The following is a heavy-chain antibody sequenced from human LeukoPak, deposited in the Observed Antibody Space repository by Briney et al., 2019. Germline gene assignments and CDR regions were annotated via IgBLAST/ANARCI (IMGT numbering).Heavy chain of an antibody. CDR1: GYTFTSYG. CDR3: ARDQYDYVWGSYRYRIFDY. CDR2: ISAYNGNT. Sequence: ASVKVSCKASGYTFTSYGISWVRQAPGQGLEWMGWISAYNGNTNYAQKLQGRVTMTTDTSTSTAYMELRSLRSDDTAVYYCARDQYDYVWGSYRYRIFDYWGQGTLVTVSS. D-gene: IGHD3-16*02. J-gene: IGHJ4*02. V-gene: IGHV1-18*01.